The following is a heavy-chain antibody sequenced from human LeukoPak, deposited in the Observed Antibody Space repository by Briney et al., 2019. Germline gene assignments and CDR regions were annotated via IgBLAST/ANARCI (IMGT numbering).Heavy chain of an antibody. V-gene: IGHV3-33*01. Sequence: GRSLRLSCVASGFTFSSRGMHWVRQAPGKGLEWVAVIWYDGSNEYYADSVQGRFTISRDNSKNTLYLEMSSLRAEDTAVYYCTSFEYWGQGTLVTVSS. CDR1: GFTFSSRG. J-gene: IGHJ4*02. CDR3: TSFEY. CDR2: IWYDGSNE.